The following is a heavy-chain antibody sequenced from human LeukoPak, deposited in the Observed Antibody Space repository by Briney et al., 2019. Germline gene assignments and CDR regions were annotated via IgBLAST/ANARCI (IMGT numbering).Heavy chain of an antibody. D-gene: IGHD4-17*01. CDR3: AKDLDDYGEN. V-gene: IGHV3-11*01. CDR1: GFTFSDYY. CDR2: ISNSASRI. J-gene: IGHJ4*02. Sequence: GGSLRLSCAASGFTFSDYYMSWIRQAPGKGLEWISYISNSASRIYYADSVKGRFTISRDNAKNSLYLQMNSLRAEDTAVYYCAKDLDDYGENWGQGTLVTVSS.